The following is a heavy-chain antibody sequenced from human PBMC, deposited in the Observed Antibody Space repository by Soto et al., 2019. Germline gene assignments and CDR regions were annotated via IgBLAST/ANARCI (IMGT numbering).Heavy chain of an antibody. J-gene: IGHJ6*02. V-gene: IGHV3-30-3*01. CDR3: ARGDYDILTGYSPPGGMDV. CDR2: ISYDGSNK. Sequence: PGGSLRLSCAASGFTFSSYAMHWVRQAPGKGLEWVAVISYDGSNKYYADSVKGRFTISRDNSKNTLYLQMNSLRAEDTAVYYCARGDYDILTGYSPPGGMDVRGHAPTVTVSS. D-gene: IGHD3-9*01. CDR1: GFTFSSYA.